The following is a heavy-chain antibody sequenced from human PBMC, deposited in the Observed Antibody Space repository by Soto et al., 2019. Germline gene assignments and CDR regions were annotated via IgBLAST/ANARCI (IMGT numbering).Heavy chain of an antibody. CDR3: ATVDYDTSGYYSAYYFDS. D-gene: IGHD3-22*01. J-gene: IGHJ4*01. V-gene: IGHV3-15*01. CDR1: GFTRSNAW. Sequence: GGSLRLSCAVFGFTRSNAWMSWVRQAPRKGLEWVGRIKSKADGGTTDYAAPVKGRFTMSRNDSKNTLHLQMNSLKTEDTAVYYCATVDYDTSGYYSAYYFDSWGHGTLVTVSS. CDR2: IKSKADGGTT.